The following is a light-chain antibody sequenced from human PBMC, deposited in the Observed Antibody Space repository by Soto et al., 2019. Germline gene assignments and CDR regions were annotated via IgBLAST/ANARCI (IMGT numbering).Light chain of an antibody. Sequence: QLVLTQPASVSGSPGQSITISCTGTSSDVGSYNLVSWYQQHPGKAPKLMIYEDNKRPSGVSNRFSVSKSGYTASLTISGLQAEDEADYYCCSYARTSTYVFGSGTKLTVL. CDR2: EDN. CDR3: CSYARTSTYV. CDR1: SSDVGSYNL. V-gene: IGLV2-23*01. J-gene: IGLJ1*01.